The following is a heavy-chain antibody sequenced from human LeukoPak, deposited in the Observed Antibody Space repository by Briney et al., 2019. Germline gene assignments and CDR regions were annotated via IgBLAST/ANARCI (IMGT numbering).Heavy chain of an antibody. CDR2: TSSSSSYI. CDR1: GFTFSSYS. D-gene: IGHD3-9*01. CDR3: ARTYYDILTGIDY. J-gene: IGHJ4*02. V-gene: IGHV3-21*01. Sequence: GGSLRLSCAASGFTFSSYSMNWVRQAPGKGPEWVSSTSSSSSYIYYADSVKGRFTISRDNAKNSLYLQMNSLRAEDTAVYYCARTYYDILTGIDYWGRGTLVTVSS.